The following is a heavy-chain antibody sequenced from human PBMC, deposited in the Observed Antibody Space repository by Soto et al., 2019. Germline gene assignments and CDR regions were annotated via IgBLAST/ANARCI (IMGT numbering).Heavy chain of an antibody. J-gene: IGHJ2*01. Sequence: SETLSLTCIVSGGSISDSIYYWSWLRQPPGKGLEWIGYIYYTGSTNYNPSLESRVFMSLDTSKNQLSLQLRSVTAADTATYYGARAAVYSGWY. CDR1: GGSISDSIYY. CDR2: IYYTGST. V-gene: IGHV4-61*01. D-gene: IGHD4-4*01. CDR3: ARAAVYSGWY.